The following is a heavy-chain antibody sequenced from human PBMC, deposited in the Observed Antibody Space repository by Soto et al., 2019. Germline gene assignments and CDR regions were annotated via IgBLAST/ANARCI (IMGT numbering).Heavy chain of an antibody. Sequence: GGSLRLSCAASGFTFSSYSMNWVRQAPGKGLEWVSSISSSSSYIYYADSVKGRFTISRDNAKNSMYLQMNSLRAEDTAVYYCARDFLVTMVREVIDYWGQGTLVTVSS. CDR3: ARDFLVTMVREVIDY. CDR1: GFTFSSYS. CDR2: ISSSSSYI. J-gene: IGHJ4*02. V-gene: IGHV3-21*01. D-gene: IGHD3-10*01.